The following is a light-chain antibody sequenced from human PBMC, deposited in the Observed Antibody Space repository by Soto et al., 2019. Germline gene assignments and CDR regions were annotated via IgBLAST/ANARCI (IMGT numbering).Light chain of an antibody. J-gene: IGKJ5*01. Sequence: VLTKSLDTGALSTGEKATLSFRASQRIATSYLGWYQQKPGQVPSLLIYGASTRASGIPARFSGSGSGTEFTLTIGSLQSEDFAVYYCQQYSSSPSFGQRRLLEIK. CDR3: QQYSSSPS. V-gene: IGKV3-15*01. CDR2: GAS. CDR1: QRIATSY.